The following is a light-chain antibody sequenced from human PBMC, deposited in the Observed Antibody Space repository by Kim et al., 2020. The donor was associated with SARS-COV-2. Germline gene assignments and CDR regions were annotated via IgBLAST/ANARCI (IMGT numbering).Light chain of an antibody. J-gene: IGLJ3*02. Sequence: GQSVTISCTGTTSDVGGYTYVSWYQQHPGKAPKLMIYDVNKRPSGVSNRFSGSESGNTASLTISGLQAEDEADYYCSSYSSTTTWVFGGGTQLTVL. V-gene: IGLV2-14*04. CDR2: DVN. CDR3: SSYSSTTTWV. CDR1: TSDVGGYTY.